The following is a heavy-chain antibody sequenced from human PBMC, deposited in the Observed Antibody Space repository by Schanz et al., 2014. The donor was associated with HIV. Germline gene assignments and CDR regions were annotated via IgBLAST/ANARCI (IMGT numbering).Heavy chain of an antibody. J-gene: IGHJ4*02. CDR2: ISESGGRT. V-gene: IGHV3-23*01. Sequence: EVPLLDSGGGLVQPGGSLRLSCVASGFTFSSYSMNWVRQAPGKGLEWVSSISESGGRTYYEDSVNGRFTISRDNSKNTLYLQMTTLRIDDTAVYYCAKPEYDSRGSSQSHFDYWGQGTLVTVSP. CDR1: GFTFSSYS. D-gene: IGHD3-22*01. CDR3: AKPEYDSRGSSQSHFDY.